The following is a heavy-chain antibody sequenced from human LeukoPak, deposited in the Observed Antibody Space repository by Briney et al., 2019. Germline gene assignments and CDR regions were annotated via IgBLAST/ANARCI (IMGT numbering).Heavy chain of an antibody. CDR1: GYTFTSYG. Sequence: SVKVSCKASGYTFTSYGISWVRQSPGQGLEWMGGITPMFGTSNYAQKFQGRVTITADESTSTAYMELSSLRSEDTAVYYCARDSSEFRSLLFHWGQGTLVTVSS. J-gene: IGHJ1*01. CDR3: ARDSSEFRSLLFH. D-gene: IGHD1-14*01. V-gene: IGHV1-69*13. CDR2: ITPMFGTS.